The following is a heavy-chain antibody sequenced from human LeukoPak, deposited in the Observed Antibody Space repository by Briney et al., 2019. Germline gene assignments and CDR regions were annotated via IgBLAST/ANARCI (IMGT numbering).Heavy chain of an antibody. CDR1: GFTFSNYF. J-gene: IGHJ4*02. D-gene: IGHD1-1*01. V-gene: IGHV3-23*01. CDR2: ISDWGGGT. CDR3: ARRADSGTTYFDY. Sequence: PGGSLRLSCAASGFTFSNYFMSWVRQDPGKGLEWVSSISDWGGGTHYADSVKGRFTISRDNSKNTVSLQMDSLRLEDTAIYYCARRADSGTTYFDYWGQGTLVIVSS.